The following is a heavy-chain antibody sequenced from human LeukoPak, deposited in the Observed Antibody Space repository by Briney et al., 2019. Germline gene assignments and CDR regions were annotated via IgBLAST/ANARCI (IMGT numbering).Heavy chain of an antibody. D-gene: IGHD4-23*01. CDR1: GASISSSSDG. CDR3: AGPDHGGTSQ. CDR2: IFHSGST. V-gene: IGHV4-39*07. Sequence: AETLSLTCTVSGASISSSSDGWAWLRQPAGKGPEWIGSIFHSGSTYYNPSLKSRVTISVDTSKNQFSLKLSSVTAADTAVYYCAGPDHGGTSQWGQGALVTVSS. J-gene: IGHJ4*02.